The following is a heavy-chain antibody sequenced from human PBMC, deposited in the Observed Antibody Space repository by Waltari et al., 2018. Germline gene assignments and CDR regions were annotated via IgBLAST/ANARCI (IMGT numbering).Heavy chain of an antibody. V-gene: IGHV3-30*18. CDR2: ISYDGRDL. D-gene: IGHD2-21*01. J-gene: IGHJ4*02. Sequence: QVLLVESGGGVVQPGTSLRLSCAASGFWFSDFGMPWVRQAPGKGLESVAVISYDGRDLYYADSVKGRATISRDNSKNTLYLQMNSLRPEDTAVYYCAKEGVVINGYYFDYWGQGTLVTVSS. CDR1: GFWFSDFG. CDR3: AKEGVVINGYYFDY.